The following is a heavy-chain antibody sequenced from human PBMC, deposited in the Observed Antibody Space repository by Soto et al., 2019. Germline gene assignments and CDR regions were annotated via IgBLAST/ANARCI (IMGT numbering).Heavy chain of an antibody. Sequence: EVQLLESGGGLVQPGGSLRLSCAASGFTFSSYAMSWVRQAPGKGLEWVSTISGSGGSTYYADSVKGRFTISRDNSKNTLYVQMNSLRAEDTAIYYCAKVASSGYEPYWGQGTLVTVSS. J-gene: IGHJ4*02. CDR1: GFTFSSYA. V-gene: IGHV3-23*01. D-gene: IGHD3-22*01. CDR2: ISGSGGST. CDR3: AKVASSGYEPY.